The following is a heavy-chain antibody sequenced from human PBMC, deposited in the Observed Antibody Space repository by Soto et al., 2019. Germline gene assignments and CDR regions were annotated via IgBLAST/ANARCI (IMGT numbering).Heavy chain of an antibody. CDR1: GFSLSTSGVG. CDR3: AHRRSTYYYDSTFDP. J-gene: IGHJ5*02. CDR2: IYWDDDK. D-gene: IGHD3-22*01. Sequence: SGPTLVNPTQTLTLTCTFSGFSLSTSGVGVGWIRQPPGKALEWLGIIYWDDDKRYRPSLKSRLTITKDTSKNQVVLTMTNMDPVDTATYYCAHRRSTYYYDSTFDPWGQGTLVTVSS. V-gene: IGHV2-5*02.